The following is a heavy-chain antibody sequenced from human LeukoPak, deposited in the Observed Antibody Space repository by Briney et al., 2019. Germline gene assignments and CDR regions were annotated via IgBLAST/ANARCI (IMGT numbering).Heavy chain of an antibody. J-gene: IGHJ4*02. V-gene: IGHV1-18*01. Sequence: ASVKVSCKASGYTFTSYGISWVRQAPGQGLEWMEWISAYNGSTNYAQKLQGRVTMTTDTSTSTAYMELRSLRSDDTAVYYCARDDPRRPLTGYEGFDYWGQGTLVTVSS. CDR3: ARDDPRRPLTGYEGFDY. CDR1: GYTFTSYG. D-gene: IGHD3-9*01. CDR2: ISAYNGST.